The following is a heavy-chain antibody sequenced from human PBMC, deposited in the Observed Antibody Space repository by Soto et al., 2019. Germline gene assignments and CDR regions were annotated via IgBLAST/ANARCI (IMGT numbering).Heavy chain of an antibody. CDR1: GFTFSSYA. D-gene: IGHD3-16*02. CDR3: AKALGELSPESYDY. J-gene: IGHJ4*02. CDR2: ISYDGSDK. Sequence: QVQLVESGGGVVQPGRSLRLSCAASGFTFSSYAMHWVRQAPGKGLGWVAVISYDGSDKYYADSVKGRFTISRDNSKNTLNLQMNSLRADDTAVYYCAKALGELSPESYDYWGQGTLMTVSS. V-gene: IGHV3-30*18.